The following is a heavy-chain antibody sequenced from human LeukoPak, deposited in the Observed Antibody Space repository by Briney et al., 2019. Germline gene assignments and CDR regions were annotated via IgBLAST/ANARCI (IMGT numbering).Heavy chain of an antibody. CDR2: IYYSGST. CDR3: ARWAVTGNHFDY. D-gene: IGHD1-20*01. Sequence: SETLSLTCTVSGGSFSSYYWSWIRQPPGKGLEWIGYIYYSGSTDYNPSLESRVTISVDTSKNQFSLKLSSVTAADTAVYYCARWAVTGNHFDYWGQGTLVTVSS. V-gene: IGHV4-59*01. J-gene: IGHJ4*02. CDR1: GGSFSSYY.